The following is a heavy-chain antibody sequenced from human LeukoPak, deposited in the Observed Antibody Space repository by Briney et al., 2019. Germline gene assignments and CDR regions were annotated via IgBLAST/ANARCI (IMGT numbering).Heavy chain of an antibody. CDR1: GFTFSNYG. Sequence: GGSLRLSCAASGFTFSNYGIHWVRQSPGKGLEWVAVISYDGSNKKYADSVKGRFTISRDNSKNTLYLQMNSLRAEDTAVYYCAKDLWAAAGTEGYFDLWGRGTLVTVPS. J-gene: IGHJ2*01. D-gene: IGHD6-13*01. CDR3: AKDLWAAAGTEGYFDL. CDR2: ISYDGSNK. V-gene: IGHV3-30*18.